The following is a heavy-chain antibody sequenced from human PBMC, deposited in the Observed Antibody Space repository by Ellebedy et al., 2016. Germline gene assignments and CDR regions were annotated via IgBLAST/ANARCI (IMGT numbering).Heavy chain of an antibody. CDR3: ARGWLSDGSSPGWFDP. Sequence: SETLSLXXTVSGGSISSYYWSWIRQPPGKGLEWIGEINHRGSTNYNPSRKSRVTISVDTSKNQFSLKLSSVTAADTAVYYCARGWLSDGSSPGWFDPWGQGTLVTVSS. V-gene: IGHV4-34*01. D-gene: IGHD5-24*01. J-gene: IGHJ5*02. CDR1: GGSISSYY. CDR2: INHRGST.